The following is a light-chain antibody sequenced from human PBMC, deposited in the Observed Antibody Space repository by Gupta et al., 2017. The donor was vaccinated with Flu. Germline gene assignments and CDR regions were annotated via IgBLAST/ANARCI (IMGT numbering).Light chain of an antibody. V-gene: IGKV3-20*01. Sequence: ERATLSCRASQSVNSSYLAWYQQRPGQAPRLLVYGASCRATGIPDRFSGSGSGTDFTLTIRRLEPEDFSVYFCQQHGGSPITFGPGTKVDIK. CDR3: QQHGGSPIT. CDR2: GAS. CDR1: QSVNSSY. J-gene: IGKJ3*01.